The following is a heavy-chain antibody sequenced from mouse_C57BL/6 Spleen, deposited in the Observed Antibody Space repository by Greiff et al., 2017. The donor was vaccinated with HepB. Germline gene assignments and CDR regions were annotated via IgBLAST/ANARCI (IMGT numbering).Heavy chain of an antibody. V-gene: IGHV1-84*01. CDR3: ARDGAGDFDV. CDR1: GYTFTDSY. Sequence: QVQLQQSGPELVKPGASVKISCTASGYTFTDSYINWVKQRPGQGLEWIGWIYPGSGNTKYNAKFQGKATLTADTSSSTAYLQLSSLTSEDAAVYYCARDGAGDFDVWGQGTTLTVSS. CDR2: IYPGSGNT. D-gene: IGHD2-3*01. J-gene: IGHJ2*01.